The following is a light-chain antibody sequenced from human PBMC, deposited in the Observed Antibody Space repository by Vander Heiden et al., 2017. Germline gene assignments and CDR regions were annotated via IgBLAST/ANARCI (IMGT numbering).Light chain of an antibody. CDR3: HQYGSPPRT. V-gene: IGKV3-20*01. CDR2: GAS. CDR1: QSVSTNY. Sequence: EIVLTQSPGTLSLSPGERATLSCRASQSVSTNYLAWYQQKPGQAPRLLIFGASTRATGIPDRFSGSGSGTDFTLTISRLEREDFAVYYCHQYGSPPRTFGQGTKLEIK. J-gene: IGKJ2*01.